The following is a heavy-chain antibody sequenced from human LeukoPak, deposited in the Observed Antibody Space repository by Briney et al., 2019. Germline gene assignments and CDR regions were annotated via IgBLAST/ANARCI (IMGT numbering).Heavy chain of an antibody. J-gene: IGHJ4*02. CDR3: AKEEYSSGWYFL. CDR2: ISYDGSNK. Sequence: GRSLRLSCAASGFTFSSYGMHWVRQAPGKGLEWVAVISYDGSNKYYADSVKGRFTISRDNSKNTLYLQMNSLRAEDTAVYYCAKEEYSSGWYFLWGQGTLVTVSS. CDR1: GFTFSSYG. V-gene: IGHV3-30*18. D-gene: IGHD6-19*01.